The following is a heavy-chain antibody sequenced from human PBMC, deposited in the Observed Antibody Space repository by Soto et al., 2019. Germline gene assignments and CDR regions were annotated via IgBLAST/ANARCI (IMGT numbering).Heavy chain of an antibody. CDR1: GFDLRDYE. V-gene: IGHV3-48*03. Sequence: EVPLEESGGGLVQPGESLRLSCGASGFDLRDYELNWFRQAPGQGLAWVSHSSSRGTIKDFADSLKRRFTIPRDNARNSVYVEMKSLRVDATAVYYCVRRLWDAMVVVSATRGGFDIWCQGTMVTVSS. D-gene: IGHD2-21*02. CDR3: VRRLWDAMVVVSATRGGFDI. CDR2: SSSRGTIK. J-gene: IGHJ3*02.